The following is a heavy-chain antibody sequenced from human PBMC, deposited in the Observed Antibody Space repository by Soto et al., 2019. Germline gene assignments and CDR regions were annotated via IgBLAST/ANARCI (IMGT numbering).Heavy chain of an antibody. CDR1: GFTFSSYG. D-gene: IGHD3-16*02. Sequence: QVQLVESGGGVVQPGRSLRLSCAASGFTFSSYGMHWVRQAPGKGLEWVAVIWYDGSNKYYADSVKGRFTISRDNSKNTLYLQMNSLRAEDTAVYYCARDMITFGGVIASPLHWFDPWGQGTLVTVSS. V-gene: IGHV3-33*01. CDR2: IWYDGSNK. J-gene: IGHJ5*02. CDR3: ARDMITFGGVIASPLHWFDP.